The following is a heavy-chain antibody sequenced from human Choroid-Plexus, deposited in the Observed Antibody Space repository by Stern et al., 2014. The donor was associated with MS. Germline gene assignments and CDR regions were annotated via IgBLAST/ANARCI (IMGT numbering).Heavy chain of an antibody. CDR1: GFTLGSCA. CDR2: VSYDGSNK. CDR3: AKDRQYLTYFFDH. Sequence: VQLLESGGAGANLGGPLGSPCEASGFTLGSCALPGAARVPGKGLGGWEGVSYDGSNKYYADSVKGRFTISRDNSQNTLYMQMSSLRPEDTAVYYCAKDRQYLTYFFDHWGQGSLVTVSS. J-gene: IGHJ5*02. D-gene: IGHD2/OR15-2a*01. V-gene: IGHV3-30*18.